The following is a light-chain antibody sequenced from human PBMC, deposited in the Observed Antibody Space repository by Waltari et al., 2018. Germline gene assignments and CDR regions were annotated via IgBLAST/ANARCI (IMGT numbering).Light chain of an antibody. CDR2: GNN. V-gene: IGLV1-40*01. Sequence: QSVLTQPPSVSGAPGQRVTISCTGSSSNIGAGHDVHWYQHRPGTAPNLLNYGNNNRPSGVPGRFSGAKSGASASLGISGIQAEDEADYYCQSYDSSLGGSRVFGTGTKVTVL. CDR1: SSNIGAGHD. J-gene: IGLJ1*01. CDR3: QSYDSSLGGSRV.